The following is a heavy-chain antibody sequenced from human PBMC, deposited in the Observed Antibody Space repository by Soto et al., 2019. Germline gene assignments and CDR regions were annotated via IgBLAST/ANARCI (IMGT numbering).Heavy chain of an antibody. CDR2: IYYSGST. V-gene: IGHV4-31*03. CDR1: GGSISSGGYY. D-gene: IGHD1-26*01. J-gene: IGHJ4*02. Sequence: SETLSLTCTVSGGSISSGGYYWSWIRQHPGKGLEWIGYIYYSGSTYYNPSLKSRVTISVDTSKNQFSLKLSSVTAADTAVYYCARDSREGAVYFDYWGQGTLVTVSS. CDR3: ARDSREGAVYFDY.